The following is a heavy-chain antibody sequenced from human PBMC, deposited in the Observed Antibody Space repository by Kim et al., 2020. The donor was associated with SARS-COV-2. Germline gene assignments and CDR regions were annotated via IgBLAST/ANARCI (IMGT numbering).Heavy chain of an antibody. D-gene: IGHD1-1*01. J-gene: IGHJ3*02. V-gene: IGHV3-66*01. Sequence: STYYADSVKGRFTISRDNSKNTLYLQMNSLRAEDTAVYYCARGERGAFDIWGQGTMVTVSS. CDR3: ARGERGAFDI. CDR2: ST.